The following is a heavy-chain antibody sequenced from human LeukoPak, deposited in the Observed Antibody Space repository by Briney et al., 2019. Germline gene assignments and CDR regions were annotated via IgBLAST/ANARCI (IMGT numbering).Heavy chain of an antibody. CDR3: ARVKVGTTNRFDY. CDR2: ISSSSDYT. CDR1: GFTFSDYY. V-gene: IGHV3-11*05. D-gene: IGHD1-26*01. Sequence: VGSLRLSCAASGFTFSDYYMTWIRQAPGKGLECVSYISSSSDYTNYPDSVKGRFTISRDNANNSLYLQMNSLRAEDTALYYCARVKVGTTNRFDYWGQGTLVTVSS. J-gene: IGHJ4*02.